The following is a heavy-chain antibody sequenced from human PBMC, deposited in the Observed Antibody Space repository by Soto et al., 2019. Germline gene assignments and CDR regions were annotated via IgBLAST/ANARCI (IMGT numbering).Heavy chain of an antibody. CDR2: ISYDGSNK. Sequence: QVQLVESGGGVVQPGRSLRLSCAASGFTFSSYAMHWVRQAPGKGLEWVAVISYDGSNKYYADSVKGRFTISRDNSKNALYLQMNSLRAEDTAVYYCAGDVQWLDYGMDVWGQGTTVTVSS. CDR1: GFTFSSYA. J-gene: IGHJ6*02. V-gene: IGHV3-30-3*01. CDR3: AGDVQWLDYGMDV. D-gene: IGHD6-19*01.